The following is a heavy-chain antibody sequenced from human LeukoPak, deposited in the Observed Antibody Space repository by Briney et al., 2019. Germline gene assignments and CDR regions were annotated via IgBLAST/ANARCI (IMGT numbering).Heavy chain of an antibody. V-gene: IGHV3-23*01. CDR3: AKDLRDSSGYYQYYFDY. CDR2: ISGSGGST. Sequence: ETLSLTCTVSGGSISSYYWSWVRQAPGKGLEWVSAISGSGGSTYYADSVKGRFTISRDNSKNTLYLQMNSLRAEDTAVYYCAKDLRDSSGYYQYYFDYWGQGTLVTVSS. D-gene: IGHD3-22*01. CDR1: GGSISSYY. J-gene: IGHJ4*02.